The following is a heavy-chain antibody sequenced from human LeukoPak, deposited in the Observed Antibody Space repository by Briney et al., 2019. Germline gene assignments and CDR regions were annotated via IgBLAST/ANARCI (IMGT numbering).Heavy chain of an antibody. V-gene: IGHV1-2*06. J-gene: IGHJ4*02. Sequence: EASVKVSCKASGYTFTGYYMHWVRQAPGQGLEWMGRINPNSGGTNYAQKFQGRVTMTRDTSISTAYMELSRLRSDATAVYYCATGWIGIVRGSCWYYWGQGTLVTVSS. CDR2: INPNSGGT. CDR1: GYTFTGYY. CDR3: ATGWIGIVRGSCWYY. D-gene: IGHD2-15*01.